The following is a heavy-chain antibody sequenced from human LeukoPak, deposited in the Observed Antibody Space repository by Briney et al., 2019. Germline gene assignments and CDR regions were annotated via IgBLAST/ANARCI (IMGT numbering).Heavy chain of an antibody. CDR3: ARSAFDSSGWKGNDY. CDR1: VGSFSGYH. D-gene: IGHD6-19*01. J-gene: IGHJ4*02. CDR2: INYSGRA. V-gene: IGHV4-34*01. Sequence: SETLPLTCAVYVGSFSGYHWSWIRQSPGKGLEWIGEINYSGRANYNPSLQSRVIMSVDTSKNQFSLRLSSVTVADTAVYYCARSAFDSSGWKGNDYWGQGTLVTVSS.